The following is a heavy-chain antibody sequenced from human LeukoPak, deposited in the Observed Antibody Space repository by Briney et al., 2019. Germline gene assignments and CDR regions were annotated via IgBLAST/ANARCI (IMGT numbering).Heavy chain of an antibody. CDR3: AKDSSSSGWYYHDY. J-gene: IGHJ4*02. Sequence: GRPLRLSCAASGFTFSSYGMHWVRQAPGKGLEWVAVISYDGSNKYYADSVKGRFTISRDNSKNTLYLQMNSLRAEDTAVYYCAKDSSSSGWYYHDYWGQGTLVTVSS. CDR1: GFTFSSYG. V-gene: IGHV3-30*18. CDR2: ISYDGSNK. D-gene: IGHD6-19*01.